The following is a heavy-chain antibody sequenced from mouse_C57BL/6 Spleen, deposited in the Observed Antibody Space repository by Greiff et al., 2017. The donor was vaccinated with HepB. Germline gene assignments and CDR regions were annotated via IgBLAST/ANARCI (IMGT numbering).Heavy chain of an antibody. Sequence: VQLQQPGAELVMPGASVKLSCKASGYTFTSYWMHWVKQRPGQGLEWIGEIDPSDSYTNYNQKFKGKSTLTVDKSSSTAYMQLSSLTSEDSAVYYCARSGVPYRNFDVWGTGTTVTVSS. J-gene: IGHJ1*03. V-gene: IGHV1-69*01. CDR3: ARSGVPYRNFDV. CDR2: IDPSDSYT. D-gene: IGHD3-2*02. CDR1: GYTFTSYW.